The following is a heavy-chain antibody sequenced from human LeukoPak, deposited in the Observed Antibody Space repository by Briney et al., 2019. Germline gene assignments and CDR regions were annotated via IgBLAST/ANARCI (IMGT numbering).Heavy chain of an antibody. D-gene: IGHD6-13*01. Sequence: GGSLRLSCAAPGFTFSSYAMSWVRQAPGKGLEWVSAISGSGGSTYYADSVKGRFTISRDNSKNTLYLQMNSLRAEDTAVYYCAKVLIIAAAAKGFDYWGQGTLVTVSS. CDR3: AKVLIIAAAAKGFDY. CDR2: ISGSGGST. CDR1: GFTFSSYA. V-gene: IGHV3-23*01. J-gene: IGHJ4*02.